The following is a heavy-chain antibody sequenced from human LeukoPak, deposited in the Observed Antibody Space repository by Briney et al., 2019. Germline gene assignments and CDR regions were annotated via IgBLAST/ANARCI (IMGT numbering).Heavy chain of an antibody. J-gene: IGHJ5*02. Sequence: PGGALRLSRAASGFTFHDYAMHWVRPPPGKGLAGVSLICEDGTTTYYPDSVKSRFTTHRDNSKQSLYLKTNSLRTEDTALYYCAKDNEYYDSSGYYIRGNWFDPWGQGTLVTVSS. CDR2: ICEDGTTT. CDR1: GFTFHDYA. V-gene: IGHV3-43*02. CDR3: AKDNEYYDSSGYYIRGNWFDP. D-gene: IGHD3-22*01.